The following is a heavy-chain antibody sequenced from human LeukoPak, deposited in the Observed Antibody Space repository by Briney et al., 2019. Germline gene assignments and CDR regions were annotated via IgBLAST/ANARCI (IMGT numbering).Heavy chain of an antibody. V-gene: IGHV4-4*07. CDR1: NGSIGSYY. Sequence: PSETLSLTCTVSNGSIGSYYWTWIRQPAGKGLEWIGRIHRTGSTNYNPSLTSRVIMSVDTSKNQFPLRLTSLTAADTAVYYCAREGARDDFVVVPAALDFWGLGTLVTVSS. D-gene: IGHD2-2*01. CDR3: AREGARDDFVVVPAALDF. J-gene: IGHJ4*02. CDR2: IHRTGST.